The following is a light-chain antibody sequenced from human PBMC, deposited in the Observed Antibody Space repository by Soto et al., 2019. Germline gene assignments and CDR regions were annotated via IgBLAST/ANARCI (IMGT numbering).Light chain of an antibody. CDR2: EVN. J-gene: IGLJ2*01. CDR1: SSDVGNYNF. Sequence: QSVLTQPASVSGFPGQSITISCTGTSSDVGNYNFVSWYQQYPGKAPKVMIFEVNKRPSGVSNRFSGSKSGNTASLTISGLQVDDEADYYCWSYAGSSTWIFGGGTKLTVL. CDR3: WSYAGSSTWI. V-gene: IGLV2-23*02.